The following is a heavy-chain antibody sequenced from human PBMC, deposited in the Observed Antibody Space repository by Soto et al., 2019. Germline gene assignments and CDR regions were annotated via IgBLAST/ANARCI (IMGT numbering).Heavy chain of an antibody. V-gene: IGHV1-3*01. D-gene: IGHD3-9*01. CDR2: INAGKGDT. CDR3: ARNILGATTDY. J-gene: IGHJ4*02. Sequence: WAHQAHGKGLEWMGWINAGKGDTKYPQRFQGRVTITRDTSASTAYMELSSLRSEDTAVYYCARNILGATTDYWGPGTLLTVSS.